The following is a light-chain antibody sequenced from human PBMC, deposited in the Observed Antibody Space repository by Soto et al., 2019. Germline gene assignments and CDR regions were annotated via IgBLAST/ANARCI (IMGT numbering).Light chain of an antibody. J-gene: IGKJ5*01. CDR1: QSISRT. CDR2: GAS. CDR3: QQRSNWPPA. V-gene: IGKV3-15*01. Sequence: EILMTQSPATLSVSPGEGLTLSCRASQSISRTLAWYQQRPGQAPRLLIYGASSRATGVPARFSGSGSGTEFTLTISSLQSEDFAVYYCQQRSNWPPAFGQGTLLEIK.